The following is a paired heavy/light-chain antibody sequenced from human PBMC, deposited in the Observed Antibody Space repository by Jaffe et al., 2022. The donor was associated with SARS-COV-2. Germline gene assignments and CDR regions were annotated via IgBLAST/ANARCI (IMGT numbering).Heavy chain of an antibody. CDR3: ARSPRAASYEF. J-gene: IGHJ4*01. CDR1: DDSLSSQDYY. CDR2: FYYTEGR. V-gene: IGHV4-39*02. D-gene: IGHD6-13*01. Sequence: QLQLQESGPGLVRPSETLSLTCIVSDDSLSSQDYYWGWVRQPPEKGLEWIGSFYYTEGRYYNTSLKSRATFSVDTSKNHLYLRLTSVTAADTAVYYCARSPRAASYEFWGQGTLVTVSS.
Light chain of an antibody. CDR1: QGVNNY. Sequence: DIQMTQSPSSLSASVGDRVTITCRASQGVNNYLAWFQQKPGKAPKSLIYGVSSLHSGVPSKFSGSASGTDFTLTISSLQPEDSATYYCQQYHAYPYTFGQGTKLEIK. CDR3: QQYHAYPYT. V-gene: IGKV1-16*02. J-gene: IGKJ2*01. CDR2: GVS.